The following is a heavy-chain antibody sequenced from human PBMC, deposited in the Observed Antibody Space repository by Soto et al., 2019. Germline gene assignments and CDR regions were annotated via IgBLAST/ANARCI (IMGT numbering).Heavy chain of an antibody. CDR3: ARREIQGPIDY. CDR2: IYYSGTT. D-gene: IGHD1-26*01. J-gene: IGHJ4*02. CDR1: GCSISSSNW. Sequence: SETRSLTCAVSGCSISSSNWWGWIRQPPGKGLEWIGYIYYSGTTYYNPSLKSRVTMSVDTSKNQFSLKLTSVTAVDTAVYYCARREIQGPIDYWGQGTLVTVS. V-gene: IGHV4-28*01.